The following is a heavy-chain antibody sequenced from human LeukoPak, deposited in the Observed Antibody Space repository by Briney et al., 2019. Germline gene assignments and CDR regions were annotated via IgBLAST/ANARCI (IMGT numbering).Heavy chain of an antibody. V-gene: IGHV4-59*01. CDR2: IYTSGST. D-gene: IGHD3-3*01. CDR3: ARDVTGVALDY. CDR1: GDSISNYY. Sequence: PSETLSLTCTVSGDSISNYYWSWIRQPPGKGLEWIGYIYTSGSTNYNPSLKSRVTISVDTSKNQFSLKLSSVTAADTAVYYCARDVTGVALDYWGQGTLVTVSS. J-gene: IGHJ4*02.